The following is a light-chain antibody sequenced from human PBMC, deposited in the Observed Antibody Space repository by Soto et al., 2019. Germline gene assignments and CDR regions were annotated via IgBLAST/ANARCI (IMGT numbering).Light chain of an antibody. V-gene: IGKV3-15*01. J-gene: IGKJ1*01. Sequence: TVMTQSPATLSVSPGERVTLSCRASPSVNNNLAWYQHKPGQAPRLLIYDASTRATGIPARFSGSGSGTEFTLTISSLQSEDFAIYYCQQYNNWPPWTFGQGTKVDIK. CDR1: PSVNNN. CDR2: DAS. CDR3: QQYNNWPPWT.